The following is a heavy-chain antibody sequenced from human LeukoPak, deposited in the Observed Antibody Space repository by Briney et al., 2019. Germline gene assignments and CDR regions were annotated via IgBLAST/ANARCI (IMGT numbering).Heavy chain of an antibody. CDR3: ARGVEGYCRGGSCYYYSYYIDV. V-gene: IGHV4-59*13. Sequence: ESSETLSLTCTVSGDSISTYYWSWLRQPPGKGGEGLGEINHRGSTNYNASRKSRVNILVDKSKNQSSLKLSAVTAADTAVYYCARGVEGYCRGGSCYYYSYYIDVWGKGTTVSVSS. D-gene: IGHD2-15*01. CDR2: INHRGST. CDR1: GDSISTYY. J-gene: IGHJ6*03.